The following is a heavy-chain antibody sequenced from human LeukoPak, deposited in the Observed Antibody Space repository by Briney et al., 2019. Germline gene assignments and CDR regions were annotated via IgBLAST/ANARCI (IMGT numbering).Heavy chain of an antibody. J-gene: IGHJ4*02. Sequence: PGGSLRLSCEASGFTFTSFWMSWVRQAPGKGLEWVANIKQDGSEKYCVDPVKGRFTISRDNAKNSLYLQMNSLRAEDTAVYYCARDTSGGWYGLIDYWGQGTPVTVSS. CDR1: GFTFTSFW. CDR3: ARDTSGGWYGLIDY. D-gene: IGHD6-19*01. CDR2: IKQDGSEK. V-gene: IGHV3-7*01.